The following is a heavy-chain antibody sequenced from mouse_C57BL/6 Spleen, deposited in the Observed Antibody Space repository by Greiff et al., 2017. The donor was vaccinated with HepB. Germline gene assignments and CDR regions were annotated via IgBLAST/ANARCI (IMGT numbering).Heavy chain of an antibody. CDR1: GFSFNTYA. Sequence: EVKVVDSGGGLVQPKGSLKLSCAASGFSFNTYAMNWVRQAPGKGLEWVARIRSKSNNYATYYADSVKDRFTISRDDSESMLYLQMNNLKTEDTAMYYCVRQGQDYWGQGTSVTVSS. D-gene: IGHD3-3*01. CDR3: VRQGQDY. J-gene: IGHJ4*01. V-gene: IGHV10-1*01. CDR2: IRSKSNNYAT.